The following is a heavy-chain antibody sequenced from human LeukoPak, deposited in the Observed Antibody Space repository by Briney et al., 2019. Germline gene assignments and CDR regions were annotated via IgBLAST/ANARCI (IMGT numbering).Heavy chain of an antibody. J-gene: IGHJ4*02. Sequence: GGSLRLSCAASGFTFSSYSMNWVRQAPGKGLEWVSYITGGSNDIYYADSLKGRFTISRDNAKNSLYLQMNSLRAEDTAVYYCASGARGRIEYWGQGTMVNVSS. D-gene: IGHD3-10*01. CDR3: ASGARGRIEY. CDR2: ITGGSNDI. V-gene: IGHV3-21*01. CDR1: GFTFSSYS.